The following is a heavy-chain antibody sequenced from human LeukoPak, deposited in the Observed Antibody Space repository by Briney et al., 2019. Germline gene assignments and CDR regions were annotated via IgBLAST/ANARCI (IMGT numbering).Heavy chain of an antibody. CDR2: IRYDGRNI. Sequence: GGSLRLSCAGSGFTFNSYGMHWVRQAPGKGLEWVAFIRYDGRNIYYADSVKGRFTISRDNSKNTLYLQMNSLRAEDTAVYYCARRAGAYSHPYDYWGQGTLVTVSS. V-gene: IGHV3-30*02. CDR3: ARRAGAYSHPYDY. J-gene: IGHJ4*02. CDR1: GFTFNSYG. D-gene: IGHD4/OR15-4a*01.